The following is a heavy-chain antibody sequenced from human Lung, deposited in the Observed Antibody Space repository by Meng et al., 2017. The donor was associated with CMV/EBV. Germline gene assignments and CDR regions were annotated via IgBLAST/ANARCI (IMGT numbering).Heavy chain of an antibody. CDR1: GFRFDDCG. J-gene: IGHJ4*02. Sequence: GGSLRLXCAASGFRFDDCGMHWVRQTPGKGLEWVAFVRHDGTNKFYAASVKGRFTISRDNSKSTVYLQMNSLRPEDSALYYCAKDLLLFGGPNAYFEQWGQGTXV. D-gene: IGHD3-16*01. CDR2: VRHDGTNK. V-gene: IGHV3-30*02. CDR3: AKDLLLFGGPNAYFEQ.